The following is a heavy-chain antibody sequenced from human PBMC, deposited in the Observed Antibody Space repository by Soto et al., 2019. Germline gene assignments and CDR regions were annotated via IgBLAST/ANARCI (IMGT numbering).Heavy chain of an antibody. CDR3: AREGPAPYYSYGMDV. CDR1: GYSFTTYG. V-gene: IGHV1-18*01. J-gene: IGHJ6*02. Sequence: ASVKVSCKTSGYSFTTYGISWVRHAPGQGLEWMGWISGYNGNTNYAQKLQGRVTMTTDTSTSTAYMELRSLRSDDTAVYYCAREGPAPYYSYGMDVWGQGSTVTVS. CDR2: ISGYNGNT.